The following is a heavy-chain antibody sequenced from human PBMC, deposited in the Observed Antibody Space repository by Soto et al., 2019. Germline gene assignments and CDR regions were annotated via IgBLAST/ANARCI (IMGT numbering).Heavy chain of an antibody. CDR1: GFTFSSFV. Sequence: EVQLLESGGGLVQPGGSLRLSCAASGFTFSSFVMNWVRQAPGKGLEWVSTVSPGGDVSHYTDSVKGRFTISRDNLRRTLHLRLASLRPGDSPVYWFVRRAITAAANLGAFAVWGSGTVVTVS. J-gene: IGHJ3*01. D-gene: IGHD1-20*01. V-gene: IGHV3-23*01. CDR2: VSPGGDVS. CDR3: VRRAITAAANLGAFAV.